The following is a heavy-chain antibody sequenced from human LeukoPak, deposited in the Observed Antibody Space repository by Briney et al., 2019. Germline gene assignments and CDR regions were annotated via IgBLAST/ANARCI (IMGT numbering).Heavy chain of an antibody. Sequence: PSETLSLTCTVSGGSISSTSYYWGWICQPPGQGLEWIGSMYYSGSTYYNPSLKSRLTISVDMSKNHLSLRLSSVTATDTAVYYCARHRSSSWSPWFYYMDVWGKGTTVTVSS. V-gene: IGHV4-39*01. D-gene: IGHD6-13*01. CDR1: GGSISSTSYY. J-gene: IGHJ6*03. CDR2: MYYSGST. CDR3: ARHRSSSWSPWFYYMDV.